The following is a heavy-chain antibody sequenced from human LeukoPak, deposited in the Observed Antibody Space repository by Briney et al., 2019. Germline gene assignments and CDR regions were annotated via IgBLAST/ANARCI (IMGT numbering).Heavy chain of an antibody. CDR2: ISGSGDST. V-gene: IGHV3-23*01. CDR3: AKVRAPSGWFNSDY. CDR1: GFTFSNYV. Sequence: GGSLRLSCAASGFTFSNYVMSWVRQPPGKGLEWVSGISGSGDSTYYADSVKGRFTISRDNSKNTLYLQMNSLRVEDTAAYYCAKVRAPSGWFNSDYWGQGTLVTVSS. D-gene: IGHD6-19*01. J-gene: IGHJ4*02.